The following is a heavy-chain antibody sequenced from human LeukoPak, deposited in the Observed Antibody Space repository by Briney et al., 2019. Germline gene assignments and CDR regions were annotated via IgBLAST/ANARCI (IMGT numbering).Heavy chain of an antibody. CDR1: GYTFTSYD. D-gene: IGHD4-17*01. CDR2: MNPNSGNT. Sequence: GASVKVSCKASGYTFTSYDINWVRQATGQGLAWMGWMNPNSGNTGYAQKFQGRVTMTRNTSISTAYMELSSLRSEDTAVYYCARVNWDYGDYGKPRFDPWGQGTLVTVSS. J-gene: IGHJ5*02. CDR3: ARVNWDYGDYGKPRFDP. V-gene: IGHV1-8*01.